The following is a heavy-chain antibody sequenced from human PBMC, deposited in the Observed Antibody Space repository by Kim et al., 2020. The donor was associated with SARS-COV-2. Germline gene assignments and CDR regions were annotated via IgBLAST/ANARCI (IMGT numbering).Heavy chain of an antibody. Sequence: GGSLRLSCAASGFTFSSYAMSWVRQAPGKGLEWVSAISGSGGSTYYADSVKGRFTISRDNSKNTLYLQMNSLRAEDTAVYYCAKENYYDSSGYYHPPLRYGMDVWGQGTTVTVSS. CDR2: ISGSGGST. CDR3: AKENYYDSSGYYHPPLRYGMDV. J-gene: IGHJ6*02. V-gene: IGHV3-23*01. D-gene: IGHD3-22*01. CDR1: GFTFSSYA.